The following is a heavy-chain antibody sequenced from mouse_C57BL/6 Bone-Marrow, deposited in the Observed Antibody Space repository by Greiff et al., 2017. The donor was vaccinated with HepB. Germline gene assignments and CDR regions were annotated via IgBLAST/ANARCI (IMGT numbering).Heavy chain of an antibody. CDR3: ARPTTVYWYFAV. Sequence: EVKLMESGGGLVQPGGSLKLSCAASGFTFSDYYMYWVCQTPEKRLEWVAYISNGGGSTYYPDTVKGRFTISRDNAKNTLYLQMSRLKSEDTAMYFCARPTTVYWYFAVWGPGTTVTVSS. J-gene: IGHJ1*01. V-gene: IGHV5-12*01. D-gene: IGHD1-1*01. CDR1: GFTFSDYY. CDR2: ISNGGGST.